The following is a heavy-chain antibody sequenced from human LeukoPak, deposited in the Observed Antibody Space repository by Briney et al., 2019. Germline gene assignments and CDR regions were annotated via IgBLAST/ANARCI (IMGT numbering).Heavy chain of an antibody. CDR1: GFTFSSYW. D-gene: IGHD3-9*01. CDR3: ANKYYDILTGYAY. CDR2: IKQDGSEK. Sequence: GGSLRLSCAASGFTFSSYWMSWVRQAPGKGLEWVANIKQDGSEKYYVDSVKGRFTISRDNAKNSVYLHMNSLRAEDTAVYYCANKYYDILTGYAYWGQGTLVTVSS. J-gene: IGHJ4*02. V-gene: IGHV3-7*03.